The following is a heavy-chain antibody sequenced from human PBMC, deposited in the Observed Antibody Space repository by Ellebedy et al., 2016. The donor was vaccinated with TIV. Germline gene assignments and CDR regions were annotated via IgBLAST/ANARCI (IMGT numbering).Heavy chain of an antibody. J-gene: IGHJ6*03. CDR2: IYSGGST. CDR1: GFTVSSNY. CDR3: ASHRKTAFDWLQGDYYYYMDV. V-gene: IGHV3-53*01. Sequence: GESLKISXAASGFTVSSNYMSWVRQAPGKGLEWVSVIYSGGSTYYADSVKGRFTISRDNSKNTLYLQMNSLRAEDTAVYYCASHRKTAFDWLQGDYYYYMDVWGKGTTVTVSS. D-gene: IGHD3-9*01.